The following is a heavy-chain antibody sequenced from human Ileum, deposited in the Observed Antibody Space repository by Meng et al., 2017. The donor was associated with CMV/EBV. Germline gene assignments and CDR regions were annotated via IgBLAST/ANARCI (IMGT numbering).Heavy chain of an antibody. V-gene: IGHV4-4*07. Sequence: VLLQDPGPGLVRPSETLSLTCTVSGDSLSTSSWNWIRQSAGSRLEWIGRICGTGTTNYNPSFKSRVTLSLDKSKNQFSLKLSSVTAADTAVYYCARRIREVREISWENWLAPWGQGTLVTVSS. CDR1: GDSLSTSS. CDR3: ARRIREVREISWENWLAP. D-gene: IGHD3-10*01. J-gene: IGHJ5*02. CDR2: ICGTGTT.